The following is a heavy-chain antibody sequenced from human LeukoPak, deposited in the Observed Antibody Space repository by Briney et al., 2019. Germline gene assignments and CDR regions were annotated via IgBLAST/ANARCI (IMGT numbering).Heavy chain of an antibody. D-gene: IGHD4-17*01. CDR2: IYYSGST. J-gene: IGHJ4*02. CDR1: GGSISSGDYY. CDR3: ARPGTGVYGDYDGVFDY. Sequence: TSETLSLTCTVSGGSISSGDYYWSWIRQPPGKGLEWIGYIYYSGSTYYNPSLKSRVTISVDTSKNQFSLKLSSVTAADTAVYYCARPGTGVYGDYDGVFDYWGQGTLVTVSS. V-gene: IGHV4-30-4*08.